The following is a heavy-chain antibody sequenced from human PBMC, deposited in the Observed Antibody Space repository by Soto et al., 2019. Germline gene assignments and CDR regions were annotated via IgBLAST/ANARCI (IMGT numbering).Heavy chain of an antibody. D-gene: IGHD3-16*01. V-gene: IGHV3-33*01. J-gene: IGHJ4*02. CDR2: IYHDGSNK. CDR3: ASRVGAVDY. CDR1: GFTFSSFV. Sequence: QVQLVESGGGVVQPGRSLRLSYATSGFTFSSFVMHWVRQAPGKGLEWVAVIYHDGSNKYYADSVKGRFTISRDNSKRTLYLQMNSLRAEDTAVYYCASRVGAVDYWGQGTLVTVSS.